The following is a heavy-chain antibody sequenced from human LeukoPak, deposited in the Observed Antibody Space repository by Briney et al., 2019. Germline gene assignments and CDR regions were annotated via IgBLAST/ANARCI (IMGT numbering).Heavy chain of an antibody. D-gene: IGHD6-13*01. CDR1: GGSISGSRRY. J-gene: IGHJ5*01. CDR3: TRQLSWASDTGDS. Sequence: SETLSLTCNVSGGSISGSRRYWGWVRQPPGGGMEGIGSIRYIGTTYYNPSLQRRLTISVDNLQHQFSLKLKSVTAADTSMYYCTRQLSWASDTGDSWGQGTLVTVSS. CDR2: IRYIGTT. V-gene: IGHV4-39*01.